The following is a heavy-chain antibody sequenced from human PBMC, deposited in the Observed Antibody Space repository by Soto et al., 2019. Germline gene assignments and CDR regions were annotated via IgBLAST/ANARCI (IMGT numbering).Heavy chain of an antibody. CDR3: ARQGGYSYGYGMDV. Sequence: QLQLQESGPGLVKPSETLSLTCTVSGGSISSSSYYWGWIRQPPGKGLEWIGSIYYSGSTYYNPSLKSRVTISVDTSKNQFSLKLSSVTAADTAVYYCARQGGYSYGYGMDVWGQGTTVTVSS. CDR2: IYYSGST. CDR1: GGSISSSSYY. V-gene: IGHV4-39*01. D-gene: IGHD5-18*01. J-gene: IGHJ6*02.